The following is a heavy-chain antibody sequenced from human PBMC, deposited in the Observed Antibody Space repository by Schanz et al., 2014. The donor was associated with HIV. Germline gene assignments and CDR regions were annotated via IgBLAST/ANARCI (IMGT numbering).Heavy chain of an antibody. CDR1: GFSFSDFA. J-gene: IGHJ6*02. CDR3: AKERRDRWLPGRGGLDV. D-gene: IGHD1-1*01. V-gene: IGHV3-30*18. CDR2: TSSDGSGK. Sequence: QGQLVESGGGVVQPGRSLRLSCAASGFSFSDFALHWVRQAPGRGLEWLAVTSSDGSGKFYVDSVKGRFTISRDNSKSILYLQMSSLRREDTAVYYCAKERRDRWLPGRGGLDVWGQGTTVAVSS.